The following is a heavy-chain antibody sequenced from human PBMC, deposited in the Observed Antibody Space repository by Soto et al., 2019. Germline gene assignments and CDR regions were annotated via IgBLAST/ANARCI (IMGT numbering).Heavy chain of an antibody. CDR2: ISWNSGSI. V-gene: IGHV3-9*01. Sequence: SLRLSCAASGFTFDDYAMHWVRQAPGKGLEWVPGISWNSGSIGYADSVKGRFTISRDNAKNSLYLQMNSLRAEDTALYYCAKVAYYYDSSGYYDAFDIWGQGTMVTVSS. CDR3: AKVAYYYDSSGYYDAFDI. J-gene: IGHJ3*02. D-gene: IGHD3-22*01. CDR1: GFTFDDYA.